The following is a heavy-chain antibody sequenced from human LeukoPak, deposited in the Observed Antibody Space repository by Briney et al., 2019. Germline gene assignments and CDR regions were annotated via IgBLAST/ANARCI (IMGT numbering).Heavy chain of an antibody. CDR3: ARGSSFARSGSYPPPFDY. Sequence: GGSLRLSCAASGFTVSSNFLSWVRQAPGKGLEWVSVIYSGGSTYYTDSVKGRFTISRDISKNTLYLQMNSLRAEDTAVYYCARGSSFARSGSYPPPFDYWGQGTLVTVSS. V-gene: IGHV3-66*01. CDR2: IYSGGST. J-gene: IGHJ4*02. D-gene: IGHD1-26*01. CDR1: GFTVSSNF.